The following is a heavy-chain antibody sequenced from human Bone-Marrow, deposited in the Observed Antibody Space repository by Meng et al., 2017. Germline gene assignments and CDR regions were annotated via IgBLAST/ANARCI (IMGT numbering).Heavy chain of an antibody. V-gene: IGHV4-31*03. D-gene: IGHD3-22*01. CDR3: ARALGDTSGYNPEHYFDY. Sequence: QVQLQESGPGLVKPSQTLSLTCIVSGASISSGGYYWSWIRQHPGKGLEWIGYIYYSGSTYYNPSLKSRVTISVDTSKNQSSLKLTSVTAADTAVYYCARALGDTSGYNPEHYFDYWGQGTLVTVSS. CDR1: GASISSGGYY. J-gene: IGHJ4*02. CDR2: IYYSGST.